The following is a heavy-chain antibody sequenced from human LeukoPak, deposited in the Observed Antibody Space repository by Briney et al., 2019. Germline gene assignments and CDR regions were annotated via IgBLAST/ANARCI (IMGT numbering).Heavy chain of an antibody. V-gene: IGHV3-30*04. CDR3: ARDTWNPNYYYYGMDV. Sequence: AGGSLRLSCAASGFTFSSYAMHWVRQAPGKGLEWVAVISYDGSNKYYADSVKGRFTISRDNSKNTLYLQMNSLRAEDTAVYYCARDTWNPNYYYYGMDVWGQGTTVTVSS. CDR2: ISYDGSNK. D-gene: IGHD1-1*01. CDR1: GFTFSSYA. J-gene: IGHJ6*02.